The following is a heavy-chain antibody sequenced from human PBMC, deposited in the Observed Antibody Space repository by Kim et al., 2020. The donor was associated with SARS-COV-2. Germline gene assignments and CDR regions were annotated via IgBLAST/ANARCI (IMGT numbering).Heavy chain of an antibody. CDR3: ATDRDPAANYYSYGMDV. V-gene: IGHV3-21*06. J-gene: IGHJ6*02. CDR1: GFTLSNYI. CDR2: ISTGGASI. Sequence: GGSLRLSCTASGFTLSNYIVHWVRQAPGKGLEWVSFISTGGASIYYADPVTGRFTISRDNAENSVHLDMSSLRAEDTAVYYCATDRDPAANYYSYGMDVWGQGTTVTVSS. D-gene: IGHD2-2*01.